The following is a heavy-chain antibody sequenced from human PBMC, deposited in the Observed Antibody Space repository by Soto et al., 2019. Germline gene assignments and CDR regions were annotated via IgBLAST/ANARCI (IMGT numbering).Heavy chain of an antibody. CDR1: GFTFSSYW. D-gene: IGHD2-15*01. J-gene: IGHJ4*02. CDR2: IKQDGSEK. Sequence: GGSLRLSCAASGFTFSSYWMSWVRQAPGKGLEWVANIKQDGSEKYYVDSVKGRFTISRDNAKNSLYLQMNSLRAEDTAVYYCARSPRYYRSGGSCPGAYFDYWGQGTLVTVSS. V-gene: IGHV3-7*01. CDR3: ARSPRYYRSGGSCPGAYFDY.